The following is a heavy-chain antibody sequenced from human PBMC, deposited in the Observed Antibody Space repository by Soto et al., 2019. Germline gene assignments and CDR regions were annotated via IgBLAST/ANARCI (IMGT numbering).Heavy chain of an antibody. V-gene: IGHV3-21*01. CDR1: GFTFSSYS. J-gene: IGHJ6*02. D-gene: IGHD2-21*01. Sequence: GGSLRLSCAASGFTFSSYSMNWVRQAPGKGLEWVSSISSSSSYIYYADSVKGRFTISRDNAKNSLYLQMNSLRAEDTAVYYCARDCSGDYYYRLAVSGRGSSDPVSS. CDR2: ISSSSSYI. CDR3: ARDCSGDYYYRLAV.